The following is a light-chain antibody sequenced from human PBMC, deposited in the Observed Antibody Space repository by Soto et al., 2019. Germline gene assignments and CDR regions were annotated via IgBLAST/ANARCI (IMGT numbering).Light chain of an antibody. CDR1: SSNIGAGYD. V-gene: IGLV1-40*01. J-gene: IGLJ3*02. CDR3: QSYDSSLSAWV. Sequence: QLVLTQPPSVSGAPGQRVTISCTASSSNIGAGYDVHWYQQLPGTAPKLLIYGNTNRPSGVPDRFSGSKSGTSASLANTGLQAEDEADYYCQSYDSSLSAWVFGGGTKLTVL. CDR2: GNT.